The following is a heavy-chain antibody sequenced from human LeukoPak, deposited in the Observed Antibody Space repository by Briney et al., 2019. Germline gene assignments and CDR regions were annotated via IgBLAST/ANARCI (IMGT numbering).Heavy chain of an antibody. V-gene: IGHV1-2*04. Sequence: ASVKVSCKASGYTFTGYYMHWVRQAPGQGLEWMGWINPNSGGTNYAQKFQGWVTMTRDASISTAYMELSRLRSDDTAVYYCARDLSDSSRDYYYYYGMDVWGQGTTVTGSS. J-gene: IGHJ6*02. CDR2: INPNSGGT. CDR3: ARDLSDSSRDYYYYYGMDV. CDR1: GYTFTGYY. D-gene: IGHD6-13*01.